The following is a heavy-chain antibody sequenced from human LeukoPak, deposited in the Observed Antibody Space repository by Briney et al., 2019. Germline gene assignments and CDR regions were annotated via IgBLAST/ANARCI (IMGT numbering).Heavy chain of an antibody. D-gene: IGHD5-12*01. Sequence: KPSETLSLTCTVSGYSISSGYYWGWIRQPPGKGLEWIGYIYYSGSTNYNPSLKSRVTISVDTSKNQFSLKLSSVTAADTAVYYCARDPGGYSGYGQGFDYWGQGTLVTVSS. V-gene: IGHV4-61*01. CDR3: ARDPGGYSGYGQGFDY. CDR1: GYSISSGYY. CDR2: IYYSGST. J-gene: IGHJ4*02.